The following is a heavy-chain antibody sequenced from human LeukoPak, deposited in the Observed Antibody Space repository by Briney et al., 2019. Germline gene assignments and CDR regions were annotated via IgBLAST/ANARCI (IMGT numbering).Heavy chain of an antibody. Sequence: GGSLRLSCAASGFTLSSYEMNWVRQAPGKGLEWVSYISSSGSTIYYADSVKGRFTISRDNAKNSLYLQMNSLRAEDMAVYYCARANRAYYFDYWGQGTLVTVSS. J-gene: IGHJ4*02. D-gene: IGHD3-16*01. CDR1: GFTLSSYE. CDR2: ISSSGSTI. CDR3: ARANRAYYFDY. V-gene: IGHV3-48*03.